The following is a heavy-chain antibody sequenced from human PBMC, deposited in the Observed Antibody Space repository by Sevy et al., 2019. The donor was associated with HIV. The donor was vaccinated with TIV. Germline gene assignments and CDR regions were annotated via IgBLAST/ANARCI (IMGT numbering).Heavy chain of an antibody. CDR2: ISGSSGIT. CDR1: GLTFSNYV. V-gene: IGHV3-23*01. CDR3: ARNLSPSGAFDI. D-gene: IGHD6-25*01. J-gene: IGHJ3*02. Sequence: GGSLRLSCAASGLTFSNYVMSWVRQAPGKGLEWLSVISGSSGITYAAESVKGRFTISRDNSKNTLYLHMSSLGAEDTAVYYCARNLSPSGAFDIWGQGTRVTVSS.